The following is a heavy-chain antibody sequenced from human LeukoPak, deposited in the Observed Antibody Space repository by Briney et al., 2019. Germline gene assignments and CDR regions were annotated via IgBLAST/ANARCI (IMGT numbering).Heavy chain of an antibody. CDR1: GYTFTSYD. J-gene: IGHJ5*02. Sequence: ASVKVSCKASGYTFTSYDINWVRQATGQGLEWMGWMNPNSGNTGYAQKFQGRVTMTRDTSTSTVYMELSSLRSEDTAVYYCARDRNYYDSSGYPGELDPWGRGTLVTVSS. CDR2: MNPNSGNT. D-gene: IGHD3-22*01. V-gene: IGHV1-8*01. CDR3: ARDRNYYDSSGYPGELDP.